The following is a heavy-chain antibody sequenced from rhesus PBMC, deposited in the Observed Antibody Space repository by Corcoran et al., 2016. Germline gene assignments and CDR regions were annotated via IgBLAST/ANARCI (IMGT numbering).Heavy chain of an antibody. V-gene: IGHV4-122*02. Sequence: QVQLQESGPGLVKPSETLSLTCAVSGGSISSGYSYWSWIRQPPGKGLEWIGYITYSGSTTYNPSLKCRVTISRDTSKNQFALTLTSVTAADTAMYYCTRDSPGIGQLVHIGDYWGQRVLVTVSS. CDR2: ITYSGST. D-gene: IGHD6-13*01. CDR3: TRDSPGIGQLVHIGDY. J-gene: IGHJ4*01. CDR1: GGSISSGYSY.